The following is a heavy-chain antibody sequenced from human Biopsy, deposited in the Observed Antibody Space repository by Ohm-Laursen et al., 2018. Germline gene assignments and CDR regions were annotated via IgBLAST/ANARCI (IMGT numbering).Heavy chain of an antibody. J-gene: IGHJ6*02. D-gene: IGHD6-6*01. CDR3: ARDSSRRAREGGMDV. Sequence: SLRLSCSASGFPFTGFSMDWVRQAPGKGLEWVAVIWYDGKNKYYADSVRGRFTISRDNAKNTVYLQLNSLRVEDTAVYYCARDSSRRAREGGMDVWGQGTTVTVSS. CDR1: GFPFTGFS. V-gene: IGHV3-33*01. CDR2: IWYDGKNK.